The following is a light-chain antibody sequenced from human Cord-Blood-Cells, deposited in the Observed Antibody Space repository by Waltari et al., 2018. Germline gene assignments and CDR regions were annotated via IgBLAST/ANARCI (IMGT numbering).Light chain of an antibody. J-gene: IGLJ3*02. V-gene: IGLV7-46*01. CDR1: TGAVTSGHY. Sequence: QAVVTPEPSLPVSRAGTVTLTFRPSTGAVTSGHYPYWFQQQPGQAPSTLIYDPSNKPSGAPARFSGSLLGGKAALTLSGAQPEDEAEYYCLLYYSGARVFGGGTKLTVL. CDR2: DPS. CDR3: LLYYSGARV.